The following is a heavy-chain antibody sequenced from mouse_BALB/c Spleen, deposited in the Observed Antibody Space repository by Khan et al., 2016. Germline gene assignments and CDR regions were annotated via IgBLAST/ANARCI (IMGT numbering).Heavy chain of an antibody. Sequence: EVELVESGGGLVQPGGSRKLSCAASGFTFSNFGMHWVRQAPEKGLEWVAFISRGSSTIYYTDTVKGRFTVSRDNPKNNLFLQMTSLGAEDTAMYYCGRGDFWGQGTTLTVSS. CDR3: GRGDF. V-gene: IGHV5-17*02. J-gene: IGHJ2*01. CDR1: GFTFSNFG. CDR2: ISRGSSTI.